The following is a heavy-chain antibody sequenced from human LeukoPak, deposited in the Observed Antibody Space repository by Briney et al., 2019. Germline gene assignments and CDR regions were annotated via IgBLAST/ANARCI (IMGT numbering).Heavy chain of an antibody. D-gene: IGHD3-16*01. CDR1: GFTFSSYG. CDR2: ISYDGSNK. Sequence: GGSLRLSCAASGFTFSSYGMHWVRQAPGKGLEWVAVISYDGSNKYYADSVKGRFTISKDNSKNTLYLQMNSLRAEDTAVYYCAKDTFLDFWGQGTLVTVSS. CDR3: AKDTFLDF. V-gene: IGHV3-30*18. J-gene: IGHJ4*02.